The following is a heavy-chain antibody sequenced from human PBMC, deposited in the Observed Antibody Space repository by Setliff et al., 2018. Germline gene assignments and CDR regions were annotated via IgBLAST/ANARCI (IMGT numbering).Heavy chain of an antibody. Sequence: SETLSLTCTVSGGSISSGSYYWSWIRQPAGKGLEWIGRIYTSGSTNYNPSLKSRVTISVDTSKNQFSLRLSSVTAADTAVYYCARRATYYNFWSGYYDYWGQGTLVTVSS. CDR1: GGSISSGSYY. J-gene: IGHJ4*02. D-gene: IGHD3-3*01. V-gene: IGHV4-61*02. CDR2: IYTSGST. CDR3: ARRATYYNFWSGYYDY.